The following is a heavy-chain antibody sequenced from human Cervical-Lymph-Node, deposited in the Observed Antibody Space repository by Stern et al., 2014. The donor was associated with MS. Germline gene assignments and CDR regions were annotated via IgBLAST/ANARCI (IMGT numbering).Heavy chain of an antibody. CDR1: GITFNNNG. J-gene: IGHJ4*02. D-gene: IGHD5-18*01. Sequence: VQLVESGGGVVQPGRSLRLSCAASGITFNNNGMHWVRQAPGKGLEWVAVISHDGTVKHYADSVKGRFTIFRDNSKMYLQMNSPRADDTAVYYCAKETGKAGSSYESYFDYWGQGTLVTVSS. CDR3: AKETGKAGSSYESYFDY. CDR2: ISHDGTVK. V-gene: IGHV3-30*18.